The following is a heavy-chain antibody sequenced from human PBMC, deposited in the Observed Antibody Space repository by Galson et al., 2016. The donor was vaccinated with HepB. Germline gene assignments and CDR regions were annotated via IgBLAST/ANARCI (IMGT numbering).Heavy chain of an antibody. V-gene: IGHV3-33*06. CDR1: GFTFTNYG. D-gene: IGHD1-14*01. J-gene: IGHJ6*02. CDR3: AKWAHLSHRGPHGMDV. Sequence: SLRLSCAASGFTFTNYGMHWVRQPPGRGLQWVAAIWYDGSNEFYADAVKGRFTISRDNSKNTLYVQLNNLRAEDTAVHYCAKWAHLSHRGPHGMDVWGQGTAVTVSS. CDR2: IWYDGSNE.